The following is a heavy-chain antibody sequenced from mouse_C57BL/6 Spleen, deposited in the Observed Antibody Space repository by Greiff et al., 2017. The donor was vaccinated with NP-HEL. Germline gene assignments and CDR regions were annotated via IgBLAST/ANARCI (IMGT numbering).Heavy chain of an antibody. J-gene: IGHJ4*01. CDR1: GYAFSSYW. CDR2: LYPGDGDT. V-gene: IGHV1-80*01. D-gene: IGHD1-1*01. CDR3: ARRTTVVANYAMDY. Sequence: VKLMESGAALVKPGASVKISCKASGYAFSSYWMNWVKQRPGKGLEWIGQLYPGDGDTNYNGKFKGKATLTADKSSSTAYMQLSSLTSEDSAVYFCARRTTVVANYAMDYWGQGTSVTVSS.